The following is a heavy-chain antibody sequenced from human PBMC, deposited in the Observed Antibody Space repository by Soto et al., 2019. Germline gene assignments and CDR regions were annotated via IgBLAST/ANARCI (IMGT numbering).Heavy chain of an antibody. CDR2: ISGYSGNT. CDR3: GRVGAVAGYVYYYYAMDV. CDR1: GFTFTNYA. D-gene: IGHD6-19*01. V-gene: IGHV1-18*01. J-gene: IGHJ6*02. Sequence: GASVKVSCKASGFTFTNYAVSWVRLAPGQGPEWMGWISGYSGNTNYAHKFQGRVTMTTDTSTTAAYMELRSLRFDDTAVYYCGRVGAVAGYVYYYYAMDVWGQGTTVTVSS.